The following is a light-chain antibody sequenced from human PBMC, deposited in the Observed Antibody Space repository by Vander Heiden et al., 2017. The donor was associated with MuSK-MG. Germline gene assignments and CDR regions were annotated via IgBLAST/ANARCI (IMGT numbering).Light chain of an antibody. Sequence: DIVMTQSPDSLAVSLGERATINCKSSQSVLYSSNNKNYLAWYQQKPGQPPKLLIYWASTRESGVPDRFSGSGSGTDFTLTISSLQAEDVAVYYCQQDDSTPLFFGQGTKVEIK. J-gene: IGKJ2*01. V-gene: IGKV4-1*01. CDR3: QQDDSTPLF. CDR2: WAS. CDR1: QSVLYSSNNKNY.